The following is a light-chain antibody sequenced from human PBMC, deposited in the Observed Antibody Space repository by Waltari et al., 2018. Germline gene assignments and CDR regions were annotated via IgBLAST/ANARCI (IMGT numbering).Light chain of an antibody. Sequence: SSELTQGPAVSVALGQTVKITCQGDSLRTSYASWYQLKPGQAPVLVLFGKEKRPSGSPDRFSGYRSGTTSSLTITGAQAEDEADYYCHSRNGRNNEVVFGGGTKLTVL. V-gene: IGLV3-19*01. CDR2: GKE. CDR1: SLRTSY. CDR3: HSRNGRNNEVV. J-gene: IGLJ3*02.